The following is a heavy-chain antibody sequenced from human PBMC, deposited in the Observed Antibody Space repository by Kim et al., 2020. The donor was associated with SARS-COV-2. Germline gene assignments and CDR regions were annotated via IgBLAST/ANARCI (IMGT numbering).Heavy chain of an antibody. CDR1: GGTFSSYA. CDR2: IIPIFGTA. CDR3: ARGGDAMYGDRPSYYYYYGMDV. D-gene: IGHD4-17*01. V-gene: IGHV1-69*13. Sequence: SVKVSCKASGGTFSSYAISWVRQAPGQGLEWMGGIIPIFGTANYAQKFQGRVTITADESTSTAYMELSSLRSEDTAVYYCARGGDAMYGDRPSYYYYYGMDVWGQGTTVTVSS. J-gene: IGHJ6*02.